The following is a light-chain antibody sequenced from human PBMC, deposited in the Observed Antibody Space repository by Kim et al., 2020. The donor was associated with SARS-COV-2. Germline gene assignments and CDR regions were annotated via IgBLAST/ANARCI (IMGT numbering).Light chain of an antibody. Sequence: DIQMTQSPSSLSASVGDRVTITCRASQSISTYLNWYQQRPGKAPKLLISAASSLHSGVPSRFSGSGSGTDFTLTINILQPEDFATYYCQQSYNTPYTFGRGTKLEI. V-gene: IGKV1-39*01. CDR3: QQSYNTPYT. J-gene: IGKJ2*01. CDR2: AAS. CDR1: QSISTY.